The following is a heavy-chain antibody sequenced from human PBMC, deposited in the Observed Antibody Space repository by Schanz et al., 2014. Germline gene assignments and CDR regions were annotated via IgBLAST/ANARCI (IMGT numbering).Heavy chain of an antibody. CDR2: IWYDENNK. CDR1: GFTFSSYA. J-gene: IGHJ4*02. CDR3: ARANYRRKINFDY. D-gene: IGHD3-10*01. V-gene: IGHV3-33*08. Sequence: GQLLESGGGLIQPGGSLRLSCAASGFTFSSYAMSWVRQAPGKGLEWVAVIWYDENNKYYADSVKGRFTMSRDNSKNTLYLQMISLRAEDTAVYYCARANYRRKINFDYWGRGTLVTVSS.